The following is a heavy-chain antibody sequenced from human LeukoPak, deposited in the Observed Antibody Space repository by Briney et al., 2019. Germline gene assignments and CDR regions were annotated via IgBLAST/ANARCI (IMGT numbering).Heavy chain of an antibody. J-gene: IGHJ6*02. CDR3: ARAPRYCSSTSCYVVGMDV. CDR1: GDSFSSNSAA. V-gene: IGHV6-1*01. D-gene: IGHD2-2*01. CDR2: TYYGSKWYN. Sequence: SQTLSLTCAFSGDSFSSNSAAWNWIRQSPSRGLEWLGSTYYGSKWYNDYAVSVKSRITINPDTSKNQFSLQLNSVTPEDTAVYYCARAPRYCSSTSCYVVGMDVWGQGTTVTVSS.